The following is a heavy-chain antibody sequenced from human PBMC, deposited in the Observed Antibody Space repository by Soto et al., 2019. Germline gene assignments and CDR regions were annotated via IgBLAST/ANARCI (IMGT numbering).Heavy chain of an antibody. J-gene: IGHJ6*02. CDR3: AKDRIWHADSGWYYYGMDV. V-gene: IGHV3-30*18. CDR1: GFTFRDFG. CDR2: MSYDGSNE. D-gene: IGHD6-19*01. Sequence: QVQLVESGGGVVQPGRSLRLSCAASGFTFRDFGMHWVRQAPGKGLEWVAVMSYDGSNELYVDSVKGRFTISRDNSQNTLFLQMTSLTTEDTAIYYCAKDRIWHADSGWYYYGMDVWGQGTPVTVSS.